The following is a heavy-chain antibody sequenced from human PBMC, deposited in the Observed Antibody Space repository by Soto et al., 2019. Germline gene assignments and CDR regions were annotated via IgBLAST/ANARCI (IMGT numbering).Heavy chain of an antibody. V-gene: IGHV5-51*01. CDR1: GDSFTVDW. CDR3: ARRVGITGTEWFDP. J-gene: IGHJ5*02. CDR2: IYPGDSDT. Sequence: HRVSLRISWNGSGDSFTVDWSGWVRPLPGKGLEWMGIIYPGDSDTRYSPSFQGQVTISADKSISTAYLQWSSLKASDTAMYYCARRVGITGTEWFDPWGQGTLVTVSS. D-gene: IGHD1-20*01.